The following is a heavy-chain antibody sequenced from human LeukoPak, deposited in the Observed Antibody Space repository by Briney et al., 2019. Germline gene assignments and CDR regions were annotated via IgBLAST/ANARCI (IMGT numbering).Heavy chain of an antibody. D-gene: IGHD4-17*01. J-gene: IGHJ4*02. CDR1: GFTFSIYS. V-gene: IGHV3-21*01. CDR3: ARDRYGDYSFDY. Sequence: AGGSLRLSCAASGFTFSIYSMSWVRQAPGKGLEWVSSISSSSDYIYYAADSVKGRFTISRDNAKNSLYLQMNSLRAEDTAMYYCARDRYGDYSFDYWGQGTLVTVSS. CDR2: ISSSSDYI.